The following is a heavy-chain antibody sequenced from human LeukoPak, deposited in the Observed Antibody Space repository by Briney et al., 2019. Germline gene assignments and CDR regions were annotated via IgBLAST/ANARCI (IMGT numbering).Heavy chain of an antibody. CDR3: ARDPGYSSGWYLVDY. Sequence: ASVKVSCKASGYTFTGYYMHWLRQAPGQGLEWMGWINPNSGGTNYAQKFQGRVTMTRDTSISTAYMELSRLRSDDTAVYYCARDPGYSSGWYLVDYWGQGTLVTVSS. CDR1: GYTFTGYY. CDR2: INPNSGGT. D-gene: IGHD6-19*01. J-gene: IGHJ4*02. V-gene: IGHV1-2*02.